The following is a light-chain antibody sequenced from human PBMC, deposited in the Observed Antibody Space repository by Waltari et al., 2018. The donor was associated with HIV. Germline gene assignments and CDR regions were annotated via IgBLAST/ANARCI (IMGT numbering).Light chain of an antibody. V-gene: IGLV3-25*03. CDR2: KDN. J-gene: IGLJ3*02. Sequence: SFDLRQAPALSVSPGQTARITCSGDALAKQFCYWYQQKPGQAPVLVIYKDNERPSGIPQRFSGSGSGTTATLTSSGVQAEDEADYYCQSADSSVTYEVVFGGGTKLTVL. CDR3: QSADSSVTYEVV. CDR1: ALAKQF.